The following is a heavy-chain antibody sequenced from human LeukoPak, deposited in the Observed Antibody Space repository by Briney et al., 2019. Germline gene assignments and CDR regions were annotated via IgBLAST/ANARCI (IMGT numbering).Heavy chain of an antibody. V-gene: IGHV1-24*01. Sequence: GASVKVSCRVSGYTLTELSMHWVRQAPGKGLEWRGGFDPEDGETIYAQKFQGRVTMTEDTSTDTAYMELSSLRSEDTAVYYCARGITFGGVIVNVFDIWGQGTMVTVSS. CDR1: GYTLTELS. CDR2: FDPEDGET. CDR3: ARGITFGGVIVNVFDI. J-gene: IGHJ3*02. D-gene: IGHD3-16*02.